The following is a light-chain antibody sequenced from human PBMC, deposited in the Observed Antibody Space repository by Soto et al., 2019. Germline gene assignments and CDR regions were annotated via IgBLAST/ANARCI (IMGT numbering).Light chain of an antibody. J-gene: IGKJ4*02. CDR2: GAS. CDR3: QQYGSSPRT. CDR1: RGVSANY. Sequence: WGQSTGKMSLSPGEGATLSCRASRGVSANYLCCDQQKPGQAPTLLIYGASIRAAGIPDWFSGSGSGTDFTLTIRRLEPDDFAVYYCQQYGSSPRTFGGGTKADI. V-gene: IGKV3-20*01.